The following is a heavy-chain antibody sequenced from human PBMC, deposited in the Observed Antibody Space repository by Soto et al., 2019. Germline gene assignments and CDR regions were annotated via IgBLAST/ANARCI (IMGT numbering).Heavy chain of an antibody. Sequence: LSLTCTVSGGSISPYYWSWIRQTPGKGLEWIAYIYYSGSTNYNPSLKSRVTISVDTSKNQCSLKLSSVTAADTAVYYCARASYFSDSFGYFLDSWGQGTLVTVSS. CDR3: ARASYFSDSFGYFLDS. V-gene: IGHV4-59*01. CDR2: IYYSGST. J-gene: IGHJ4*02. D-gene: IGHD3-22*01. CDR1: GGSISPYY.